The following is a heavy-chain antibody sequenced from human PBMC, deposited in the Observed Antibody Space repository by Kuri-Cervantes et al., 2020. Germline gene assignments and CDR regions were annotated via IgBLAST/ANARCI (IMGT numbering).Heavy chain of an antibody. V-gene: IGHV3-30*03. CDR2: ISYDGSNK. CDR3: ARDLGPSYYFDY. D-gene: IGHD7-27*01. J-gene: IGHJ4*02. CDR1: GFTFSSYG. Sequence: GGSLRLSCAASGFTFSSYGMHWVRQAPGKGLEWVAVISYDGSNKYYADSVKGRFTISRENSKNTLYLHMNSLRAEDTAVYYCARDLGPSYYFDYWGQGTLVTVSS.